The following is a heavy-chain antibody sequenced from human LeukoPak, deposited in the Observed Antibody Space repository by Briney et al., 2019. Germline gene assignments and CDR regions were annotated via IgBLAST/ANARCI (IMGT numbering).Heavy chain of an antibody. Sequence: ASVTVSCKASGYTFTSYAMHWVRQAPGQRLEWMGWINAGNGNTKYSQKFQGRVTITRDTSASTAYMELSSLRSEDTAVYYCASSSSWSSPYYYYGMDVWGQGTTVTVSS. V-gene: IGHV1-3*01. J-gene: IGHJ6*02. CDR1: GYTFTSYA. CDR2: INAGNGNT. CDR3: ASSSSWSSPYYYYGMDV. D-gene: IGHD6-13*01.